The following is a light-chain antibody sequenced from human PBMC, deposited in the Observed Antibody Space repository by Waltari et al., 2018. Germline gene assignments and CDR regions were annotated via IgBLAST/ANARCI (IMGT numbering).Light chain of an antibody. Sequence: ELVLTQSLGTLSLSPGERATLSCRASQSVTSISLSWYQQKPGQAPRLLIYGASNRATGIPDRFSGSGSGTDFTLTISRLEPEDFAVYYCQQYDGIVLTFGGGTKVEI. CDR3: QQYDGIVLT. CDR2: GAS. CDR1: QSVTSIS. J-gene: IGKJ4*01. V-gene: IGKV3-20*01.